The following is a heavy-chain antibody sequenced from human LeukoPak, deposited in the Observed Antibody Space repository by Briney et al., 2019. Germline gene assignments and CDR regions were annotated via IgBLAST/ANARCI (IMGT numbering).Heavy chain of an antibody. CDR2: IKQDGGEK. V-gene: IGHV3-7*01. CDR1: EFTFGSYW. Sequence: GGSLRLSCAASEFTFGSYWMSWVRQAPGKGLEWVANIKQDGGEKYYLDSVKGRFTVSRDNAKNSLYPQMNSLRAEDTAVYYCARLGARQILEYWGQGTLVTVSS. D-gene: IGHD4-17*01. J-gene: IGHJ4*02. CDR3: ARLGARQILEY.